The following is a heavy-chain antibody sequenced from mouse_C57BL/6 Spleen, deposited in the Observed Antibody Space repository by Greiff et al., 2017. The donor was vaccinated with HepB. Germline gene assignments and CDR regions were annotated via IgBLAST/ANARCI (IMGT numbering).Heavy chain of an antibody. CDR2: IDPSDSYT. CDR1: GYTFTSYW. V-gene: IGHV1-50*01. CDR3: ARGHYSNYDYYAMDY. J-gene: IGHJ4*01. Sequence: QVQLQQPGAELVKPGASVKLSCKASGYTFTSYWMQWVKQSPGQGLEWIGEIDPSDSYTNYNQKFKGKATLTVDTSSSTAYMQLSSLTSEDSAVYYCARGHYSNYDYYAMDYWGKGTSVTVSS. D-gene: IGHD2-5*01.